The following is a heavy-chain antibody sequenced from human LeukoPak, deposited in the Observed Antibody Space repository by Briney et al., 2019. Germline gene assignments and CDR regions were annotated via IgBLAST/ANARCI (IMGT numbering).Heavy chain of an antibody. CDR3: VRDRGGSGWYYFDY. J-gene: IGHJ4*02. CDR2: LSYNGSNE. CDR1: GFSFNFYA. Sequence: PGGSLRLSCAASGFSFNFYAMHWVRQVPGTGLERVAGLSYNGSNEFYADSVKGRFTISRDNSRNTLHLQMNSLGAEDTAVYYCVRDRGGSGWYYFDYWGQGTLVSVSS. D-gene: IGHD6-19*01. V-gene: IGHV3-30-3*01.